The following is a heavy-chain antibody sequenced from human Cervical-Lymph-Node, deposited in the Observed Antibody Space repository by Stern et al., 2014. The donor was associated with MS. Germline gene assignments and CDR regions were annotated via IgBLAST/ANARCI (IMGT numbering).Heavy chain of an antibody. CDR3: AAAATADAFDI. J-gene: IGHJ3*02. CDR2: IVVASGNT. CDR1: GCTFTSSA. V-gene: IGHV1-58*01. Sequence: QLVESGPEVKKPGTSVKVSCKASGCTFTSSAVQWVRQARGQGLEWMGWIVVASGNTNYAQKFQERVTISRDMSTSTAYMELSSLSSEYTAVYYCAAAATADAFDIWGQGTMVTVSS.